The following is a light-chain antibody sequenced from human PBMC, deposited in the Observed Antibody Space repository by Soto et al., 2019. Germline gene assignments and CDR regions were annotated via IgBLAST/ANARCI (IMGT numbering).Light chain of an antibody. Sequence: EMVLTQSPGTLSLSPGERATLSCRASQSVSSSFLAWYQQKPGQAPRLLIYGASSRATGIPDRFSGSGSGTDFTLTISRLEPEDFAGYYCQQYCSSPPWTFGQGTKVEIK. CDR1: QSVSSSF. CDR2: GAS. CDR3: QQYCSSPPWT. J-gene: IGKJ1*01. V-gene: IGKV3-20*01.